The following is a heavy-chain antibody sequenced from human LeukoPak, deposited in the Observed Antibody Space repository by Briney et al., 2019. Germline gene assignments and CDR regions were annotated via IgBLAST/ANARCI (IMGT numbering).Heavy chain of an antibody. Sequence: GRSLRLSRAASGLTFSSYGMHWVRQAPGKGLEWVAVIWYDGSNKYYADSVKGRFTISRDNSKNTLYLQMSSLRAEDTAVYYCARRAYGDYDNYFDYWGQGTLVTVSS. V-gene: IGHV3-33*01. CDR3: ARRAYGDYDNYFDY. CDR2: IWYDGSNK. CDR1: GLTFSSYG. J-gene: IGHJ4*02. D-gene: IGHD4-17*01.